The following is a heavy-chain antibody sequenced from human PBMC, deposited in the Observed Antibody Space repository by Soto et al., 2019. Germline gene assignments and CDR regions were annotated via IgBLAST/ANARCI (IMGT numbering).Heavy chain of an antibody. V-gene: IGHV3-23*01. CDR1: GFTFSSYA. Sequence: SGGSLRLSCAASGFTFSSYAMSWVRQAPGKGLEWVSDISGSGGNTYYADSVKGRFTISRDNSKNTLYLQMNSLSAEDTAVYYCAKVSTVTTVYYYYGMDVWGQGTTVTVSS. D-gene: IGHD4-17*01. CDR2: ISGSGGNT. J-gene: IGHJ6*02. CDR3: AKVSTVTTVYYYYGMDV.